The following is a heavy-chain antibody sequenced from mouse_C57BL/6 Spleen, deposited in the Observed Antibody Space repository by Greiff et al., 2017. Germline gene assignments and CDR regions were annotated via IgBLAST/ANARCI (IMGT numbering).Heavy chain of an antibody. V-gene: IGHV1-22*01. Sequence: VQLQQSGPELVKPGASVQMSCKASGYTFTDYNMHWVKQSHGKSLEWIGYINPNNGGTSYNQKFKGKATLTVNKSSSTAYMELRSLTSEDSAVYYCARGGLRRRGFDYWGQGTTLTVSS. CDR3: ARGGLRRRGFDY. D-gene: IGHD2-4*01. CDR1: GYTFTDYN. J-gene: IGHJ2*01. CDR2: INPNNGGT.